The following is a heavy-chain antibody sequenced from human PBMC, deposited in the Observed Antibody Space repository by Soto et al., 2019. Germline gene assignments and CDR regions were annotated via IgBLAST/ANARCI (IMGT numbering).Heavy chain of an antibody. V-gene: IGHV4-31*03. J-gene: IGHJ4*02. Sequence: KPSETLSLTCTVSGGSISTGVYYWSWILQHPGKGLEWIGYIYYSMSSPYNLSLKGRLTISVDTSKNQFSLKLSSVTAADTAVYYCESTSSDCDYWGQGTRVSVSA. CDR2: IYYSMSS. D-gene: IGHD1-1*01. CDR3: ESTSSDCDY. CDR1: GGSISTGVYY.